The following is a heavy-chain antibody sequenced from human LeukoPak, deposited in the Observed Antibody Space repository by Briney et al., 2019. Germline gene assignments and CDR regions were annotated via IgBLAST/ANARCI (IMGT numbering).Heavy chain of an antibody. J-gene: IGHJ4*02. D-gene: IGHD1-26*01. CDR1: GFTFIADS. V-gene: IGHV3-48*02. CDR3: VRDWSFAFDY. CDR2: ISHSSG. Sequence: GGTLVISRLSCGFTFIADSMSWLLQSPVKGLEWVSHISHSSGYYADSVKGRFTISRDNAKNSLYLQMNSLRDEDTAVYYCVRDWSFAFDYWGQGSLVTVSS.